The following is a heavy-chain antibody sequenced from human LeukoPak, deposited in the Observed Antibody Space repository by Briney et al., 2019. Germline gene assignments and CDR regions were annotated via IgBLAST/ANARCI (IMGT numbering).Heavy chain of an antibody. D-gene: IGHD2-15*01. CDR2: IWSDGSNE. CDR3: ARGCGGGPGCYILDY. J-gene: IGHJ4*02. Sequence: PGGSLRLSCSASGLTVTNAWMNWVRQAPGKGLEWVAIIWSDGSNEVYIESVKGRFTISRDNSKNTLYLHMNSLRGEDTAMYFCARGCGGGPGCYILDYWGQGTLVTVSS. V-gene: IGHV3-33*08. CDR1: GLTVTNAW.